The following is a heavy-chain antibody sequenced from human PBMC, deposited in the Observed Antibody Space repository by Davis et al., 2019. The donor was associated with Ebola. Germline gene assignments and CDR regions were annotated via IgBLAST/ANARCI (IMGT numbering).Heavy chain of an antibody. J-gene: IGHJ4*02. CDR2: IDPSDSYT. V-gene: IGHV5-10-1*04. CDR1: GYSFTSYW. Sequence: GESLKISCKGSGYSFTSYWISWVRQMPGKGLEWMGRIDPSDSYTNYSPSFQGQVTISADKSISTAYLQWSSLKASDTAMYYCARSSSSWDYTFDYWGQGTLVTVSS. CDR3: ARSSSSWDYTFDY. D-gene: IGHD6-13*01.